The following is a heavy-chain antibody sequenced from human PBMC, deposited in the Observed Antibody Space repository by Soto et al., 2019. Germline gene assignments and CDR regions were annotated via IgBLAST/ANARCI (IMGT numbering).Heavy chain of an antibody. CDR3: ATHRYGYFDY. J-gene: IGHJ4*02. CDR1: GGSMSSFY. D-gene: IGHD3-10*01. Sequence: SETLSLTCTVSGGSMSSFYWSWIRQPPGKGLEYIGSIYYSGYTNYNPSLKSRVTISIDTSKNQSSLKLSSVTAADTAVYYCATHRYGYFDYWGQGTLVTVSS. V-gene: IGHV4-59*08. CDR2: IYYSGYT.